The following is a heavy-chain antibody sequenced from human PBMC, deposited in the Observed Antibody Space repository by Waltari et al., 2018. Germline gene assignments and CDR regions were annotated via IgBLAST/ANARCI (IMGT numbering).Heavy chain of an antibody. CDR2: ISYDGSNK. Sequence: QVQLVESGGGVVQPGRSLRLSCAASGFTFSSYGMHWVRQAPGKGREWVAVISYDGSNKYYADSGKGRFTISRDNSKNTLYLQMNSLRAEDTAVYYCAKDHYAISYGDYVLDYWGQGTLVTVSS. V-gene: IGHV3-30*18. CDR1: GFTFSSYG. J-gene: IGHJ4*02. CDR3: AKDHYAISYGDYVLDY. D-gene: IGHD4-17*01.